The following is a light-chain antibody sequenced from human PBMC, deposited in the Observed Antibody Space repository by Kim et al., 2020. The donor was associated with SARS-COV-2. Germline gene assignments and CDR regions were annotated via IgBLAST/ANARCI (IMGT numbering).Light chain of an antibody. J-gene: IGLJ2*01. V-gene: IGLV3-19*01. CDR3: NSRDNSGDHVV. CDR2: GKN. CDR1: SRRTGY. Sequence: GRTVSITCQGGSRRTGYAAWYHEKPGQAAMVVIYGKNNRRAGGPDGFAGSSSGNTASLTVTGAKAVDEADYYCNSRDNSGDHVVFGGGTKLIVL.